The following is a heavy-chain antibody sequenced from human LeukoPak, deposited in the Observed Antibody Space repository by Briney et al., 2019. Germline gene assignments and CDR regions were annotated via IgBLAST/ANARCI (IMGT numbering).Heavy chain of an antibody. V-gene: IGHV4-31*03. Sequence: TLPLTCTVSGGSTSSGDYYWNWIRQHPGKGLEWIGYMNNRGTSNYNPSLRSRVTISVDTSNNQFSLRLSSVTAADTAVYYCTRIPTHYYGSGSYYGYFDSWGQGTLVTVSS. J-gene: IGHJ4*02. D-gene: IGHD3-10*01. CDR1: GGSTSSGDYY. CDR2: MNNRGTS. CDR3: TRIPTHYYGSGSYYGYFDS.